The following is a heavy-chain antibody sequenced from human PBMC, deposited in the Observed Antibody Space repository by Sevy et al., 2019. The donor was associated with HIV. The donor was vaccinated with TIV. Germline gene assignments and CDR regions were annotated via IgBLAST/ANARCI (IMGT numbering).Heavy chain of an antibody. V-gene: IGHV3-48*01. J-gene: IGHJ4*02. CDR2: ISSSSSTI. Sequence: GGSLRLSCAASGFTFSSYSMNWVRQAPGKGLEWVSYISSSSSTIYYADSVKGRFTISGDNAKNSLYLQMNSLRAEDTAVYYCAGDRSSSWYLGGYFDYWGQGTLVTVSS. CDR3: AGDRSSSWYLGGYFDY. D-gene: IGHD6-13*01. CDR1: GFTFSSYS.